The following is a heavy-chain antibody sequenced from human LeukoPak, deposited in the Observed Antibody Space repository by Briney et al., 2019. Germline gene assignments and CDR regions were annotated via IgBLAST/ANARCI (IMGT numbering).Heavy chain of an antibody. CDR2: IYYSGST. D-gene: IGHD4-11*01. J-gene: IGHJ4*02. V-gene: IGHV4-59*01. Sequence: SETLSLTCTVSGGSITNYYWSWIRQPPGKGLEWIGYIYYSGSTNYNPSLKSRVTISVDTSKNQFSLKLSSVTAADTAVYYCARTRLQAGLFDYWGQGTLVTVSS. CDR3: ARTRLQAGLFDY. CDR1: GGSITNYY.